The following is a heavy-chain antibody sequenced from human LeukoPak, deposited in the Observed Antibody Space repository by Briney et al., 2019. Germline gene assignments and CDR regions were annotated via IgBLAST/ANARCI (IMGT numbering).Heavy chain of an antibody. CDR1: GFTFTSYR. CDR2: VSGSGDEF. V-gene: IGHV3-21*04. J-gene: IGHJ4*02. D-gene: IGHD1-14*01. CDR3: PRSGRRLFKPGSIDD. Sequence: GGSLRMCCAASGFTFTSYRMNWVCQAPGKGLAWVSGVSGSGDEFQYADSVKGRFTISRDNAKNSLYLQMNSLRAEDTAVYYCPRSGRRLFKPGSIDDSGPGTLVTVSS.